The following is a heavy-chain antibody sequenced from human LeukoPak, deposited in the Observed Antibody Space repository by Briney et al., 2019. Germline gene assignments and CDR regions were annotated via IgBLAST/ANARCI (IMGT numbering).Heavy chain of an antibody. J-gene: IGHJ5*02. CDR2: IYPADSDI. Sequence: PGESLKISCKGSGYGINNYWIGWVRQMPGKGLEWMGIIYPADSDIRYSPSFQGQVTISADKSISTAYLQWSSLKASDTAMYYCARQEYCSGGSCYTWFDPWGQGTLVTVSS. CDR1: GYGINNYW. CDR3: ARQEYCSGGSCYTWFDP. V-gene: IGHV5-51*01. D-gene: IGHD2-15*01.